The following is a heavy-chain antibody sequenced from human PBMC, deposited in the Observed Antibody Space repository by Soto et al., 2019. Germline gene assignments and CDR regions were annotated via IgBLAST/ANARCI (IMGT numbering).Heavy chain of an antibody. J-gene: IGHJ6*02. Sequence: GGSLRLSCAASGFTFSSYWMHWVRQAPGKGLVWVSRINSDGSSTSYADSVKGRFTISRDNAKNTLYLQMNSLRAEDTAVYYCARDQDSSSWYGLDYYYHYRMAVWGQGTTVTVSS. V-gene: IGHV3-74*01. D-gene: IGHD6-13*01. CDR3: ARDQDSSSWYGLDYYYHYRMAV. CDR2: INSDGSST. CDR1: GFTFSSYW.